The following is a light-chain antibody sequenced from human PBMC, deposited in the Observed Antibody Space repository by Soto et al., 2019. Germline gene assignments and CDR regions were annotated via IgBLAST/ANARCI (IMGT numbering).Light chain of an antibody. CDR2: AAS. Sequence: DIQMTQSPSSLSASVGDRVTITCRASQSISSYLNWYQQKPGKAPKLLIYAASSLQSGVPSRFSGSGSGTDFTLTFSSLQPEDFATYYCQQSYSTLFTFGGGTKVEIK. CDR1: QSISSY. CDR3: QQSYSTLFT. J-gene: IGKJ4*01. V-gene: IGKV1-39*01.